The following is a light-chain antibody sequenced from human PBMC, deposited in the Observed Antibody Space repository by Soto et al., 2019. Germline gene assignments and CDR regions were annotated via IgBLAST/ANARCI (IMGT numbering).Light chain of an antibody. Sequence: EFVLTQSPGGLSLSPGERATLSCRSSQTVRNNYLAWYQQKPGQAPRLLIYDASSRATGIRDRFSGGGSGTDFTLTISRMEPEDFAVYYCQQFSSYQLTFGGGTQGDIK. CDR1: QTVRNNY. CDR3: QQFSSYQLT. CDR2: DAS. J-gene: IGKJ4*01. V-gene: IGKV3-20*01.